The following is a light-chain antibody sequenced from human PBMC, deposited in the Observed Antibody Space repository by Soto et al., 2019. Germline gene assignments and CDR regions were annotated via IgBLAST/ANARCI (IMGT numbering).Light chain of an antibody. CDR3: QQYGSSPRT. CDR2: GAS. CDR1: QSVSSSY. Sequence: EIVLTQSPGTLSLSPGERATLSCRASQSVSSSYLAWYQHKPGQAPRLLIYGASSRATGIPDRFSGSGSGTDFALTISRLEPEDFALYYCQQYGSSPRTCGQGTKVEIK. J-gene: IGKJ1*01. V-gene: IGKV3-20*01.